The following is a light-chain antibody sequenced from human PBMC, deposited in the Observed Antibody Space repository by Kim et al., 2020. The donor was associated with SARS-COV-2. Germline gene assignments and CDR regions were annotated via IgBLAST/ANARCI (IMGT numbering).Light chain of an antibody. CDR2: DVF. J-gene: IGLJ3*02. CDR3: GSYTSSSTLRV. CDR1: SSDVGGYDY. Sequence: QSALTQPASVSGSPGQSITISCTGTSSDVGGYDYVSWYQQHPGEAPKLLIYDVFKRPSGVSTRFSGSKSGNTASLTISGLQAEDEADYYCGSYTSSSTLRVFGGGTQLTVL. V-gene: IGLV2-14*03.